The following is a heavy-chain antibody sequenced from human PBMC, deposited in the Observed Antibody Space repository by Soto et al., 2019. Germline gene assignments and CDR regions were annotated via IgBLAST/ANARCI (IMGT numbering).Heavy chain of an antibody. J-gene: IGHJ4*02. CDR3: TRQNGDFFEY. CDR2: IRTKANRYAT. Sequence: GGSLRLSCATSGLTFSGSTMHWVRQASGKGLEWVGHIRTKANRYATVYAESLKGRFTISRDDSKNTAYLQVDSLKTEDTAVYYCTRQNGDFFEYWGQGALATVSS. V-gene: IGHV3-73*01. D-gene: IGHD3-10*01. CDR1: GLTFSGST.